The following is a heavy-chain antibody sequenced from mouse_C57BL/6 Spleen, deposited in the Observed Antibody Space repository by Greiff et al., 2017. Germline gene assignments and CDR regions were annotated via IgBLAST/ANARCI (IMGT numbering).Heavy chain of an antibody. J-gene: IGHJ1*03. CDR3: AICSRITTVVAHWYFDV. D-gene: IGHD1-1*01. Sequence: VQLQQPGAELVKPGASVKLSCKASGYTFTSYWMPWVKQRPGQGLEWIGMIHPNSGSTNYNEKFKSKATLTVDKSSSTAYMQLSSLTSEDSAVYYCAICSRITTVVAHWYFDVWGTGTTVTVAS. CDR2: IHPNSGST. CDR1: GYTFTSYW. V-gene: IGHV1-64*01.